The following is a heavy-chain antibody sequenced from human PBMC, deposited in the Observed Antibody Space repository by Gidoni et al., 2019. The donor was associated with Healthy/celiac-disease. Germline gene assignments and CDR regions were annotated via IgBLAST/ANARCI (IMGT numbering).Heavy chain of an antibody. V-gene: IGHV4-34*01. J-gene: IGHJ5*02. CDR3: ARRLGYCTNGVCYGPSKRGNWFDP. Sequence: QVQLQQWGAGLLKPSETLSLTCAGYGGSFRGYDGSWLRQPPGKGVGWIAGTNRRGRPPGKGLEWIGEINHSGSTNDNAPLKSRVIISIDTSKNQFSLKLSSVTAADTAVYYCARRLGYCTNGVCYGPSKRGNWFDPWGQGTLVTVSS. CDR1: GGSFRGYD. CDR2: INHSGST. D-gene: IGHD2-8*01.